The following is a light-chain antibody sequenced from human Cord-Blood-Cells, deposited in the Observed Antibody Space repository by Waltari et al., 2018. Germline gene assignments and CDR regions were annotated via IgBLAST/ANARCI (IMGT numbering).Light chain of an antibody. CDR3: QQSYSTPYT. CDR2: DAS. J-gene: IGKJ2*01. V-gene: IGKV1-39*01. Sequence: DIQMTQPPSSLSASVGDRVTITCRASQSISSYLNWYQQKPGKAPKLLIYDASSLQSGVPSRFSGSGSGTDFTLTISSLQPEDFATYYCQQSYSTPYTFGQGTKLEIK. CDR1: QSISSY.